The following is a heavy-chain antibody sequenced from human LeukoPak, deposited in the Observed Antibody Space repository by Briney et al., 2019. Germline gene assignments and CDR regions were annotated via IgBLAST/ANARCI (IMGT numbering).Heavy chain of an antibody. D-gene: IGHD3-3*01. J-gene: IGHJ5*02. V-gene: IGHV6-1*01. Sequence: SQTLSLTCVISGDSVSSNSVVWNWIRQSPSRGLEWLGRTYHRSKWYNDYAVSVNSRITINPDTSKNQFSLQLYSVTPEDTAVYYCASGDFWSGFTPWGQGTLVTVSS. CDR3: ASGDFWSGFTP. CDR2: TYHRSKWYN. CDR1: GDSVSSNSVV.